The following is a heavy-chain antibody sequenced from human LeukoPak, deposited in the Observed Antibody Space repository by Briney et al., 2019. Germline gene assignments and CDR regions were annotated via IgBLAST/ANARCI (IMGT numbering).Heavy chain of an antibody. Sequence: GASVKVSCKASGYTFTSYYMHWVRQAPGQGLEWMGIINPSGGSTSYAQKFQGRVTMTRDTSTCTVYMELSSLRSEDTAVYYCARDLGDIVVVPAALGYWGQGTLVTVSS. V-gene: IGHV1-46*01. CDR3: ARDLGDIVVVPAALGY. D-gene: IGHD2-2*01. CDR2: INPSGGST. J-gene: IGHJ4*02. CDR1: GYTFTSYY.